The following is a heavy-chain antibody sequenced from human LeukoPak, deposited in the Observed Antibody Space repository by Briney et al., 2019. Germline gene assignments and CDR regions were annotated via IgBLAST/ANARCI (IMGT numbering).Heavy chain of an antibody. CDR1: GFSFSSYN. Sequence: GSLRLSCAASGFSFSSYNMNWIRQSPGKGLEWMGEINHSGTTTYIPSLKSRVSMSVDTSKNQLSLSLRSVTAADTAVYYCARIRFNGYDSYYFESWGQGTLVTVSS. J-gene: IGHJ4*02. CDR2: INHSGTT. CDR3: ARIRFNGYDSYYFES. D-gene: IGHD5-12*01. V-gene: IGHV4-34*01.